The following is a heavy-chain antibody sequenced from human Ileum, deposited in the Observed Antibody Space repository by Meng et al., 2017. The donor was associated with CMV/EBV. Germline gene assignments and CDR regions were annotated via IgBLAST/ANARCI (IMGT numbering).Heavy chain of an antibody. J-gene: IGHJ4*02. V-gene: IGHV7-4-1*02. D-gene: IGHD1-26*01. CDR1: GYSFNTYA. CDR3: ARDGLSGRYFDY. CDR2: INTKTGNT. Sequence: QVHLEQSGPEFKKPGAFVKVSCNASGYSFNTYAMTWVRQAPEKGLEWLGWINTKTGNTNYDQAFTGQLVFSLDTSVNTAFLQISSLKPEDTDVYYCARDGLSGRYFDYWGQGTLVTVSS.